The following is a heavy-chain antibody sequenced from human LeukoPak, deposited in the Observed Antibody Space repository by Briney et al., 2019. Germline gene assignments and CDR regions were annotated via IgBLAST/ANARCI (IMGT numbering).Heavy chain of an antibody. Sequence: GGSLRLSCTASGFSFSGHWMHWARQLPGKGLVWVSRIIPTGSTTSYADSGKGRFTVSRDNAKNTLYLQVNNLRAEDTAVEYWARGPNSNWSGLDFWGQGTLLTVSS. J-gene: IGHJ4*02. D-gene: IGHD6-6*01. V-gene: IGHV3-74*01. CDR3: ARGPNSNWSGLDF. CDR2: IIPTGSTT. CDR1: GFSFSGHW.